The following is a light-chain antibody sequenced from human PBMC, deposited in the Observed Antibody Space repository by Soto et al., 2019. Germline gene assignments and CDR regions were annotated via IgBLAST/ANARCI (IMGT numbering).Light chain of an antibody. CDR3: QQYGASPFT. Sequence: EIGLTQSPGTLSLSPGESATLSCKASESIYINSFAWYYQKPGQPPRLLIYGASTRATGIPDRFSGSGSGTDFVLSIDRLEVEDSGIYYCQQYGASPFTIGPGTRVDIK. V-gene: IGKV3-20*01. CDR1: ESIYINS. J-gene: IGKJ3*01. CDR2: GAS.